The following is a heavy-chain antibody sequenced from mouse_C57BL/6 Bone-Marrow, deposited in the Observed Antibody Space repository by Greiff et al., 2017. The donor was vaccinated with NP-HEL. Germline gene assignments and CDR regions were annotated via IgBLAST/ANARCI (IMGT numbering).Heavy chain of an antibody. D-gene: IGHD1-1*01. J-gene: IGHJ2*01. Sequence: QVQLQQPGAELVKPGASVKLSCKASGYTFTSYWMHWVKQRPGQGLEWIGMIHPNSGSTNYNEKFKSKATLTVDKSSSTAYMQLSSLTSEDSVVYYCARDTTVVATYYFDYWGQGTTLTVSS. CDR2: IHPNSGST. CDR1: GYTFTSYW. CDR3: ARDTTVVATYYFDY. V-gene: IGHV1-64*01.